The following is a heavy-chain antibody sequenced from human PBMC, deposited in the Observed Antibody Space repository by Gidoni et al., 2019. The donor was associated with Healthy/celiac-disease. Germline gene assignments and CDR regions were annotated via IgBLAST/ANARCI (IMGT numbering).Heavy chain of an antibody. J-gene: IGHJ4*02. CDR3: TSITVTTREWDY. CDR1: GFTFSSYW. D-gene: IGHD4-17*01. Sequence: EVQLVESGGGLVQPGGSLRLSCAASGFTFSSYWMHWVRQAQGKGLVWVSRINSDGSSTSYADSGKGRFTISRDNAKNTLYLQMNSLRAEDTAVYYCTSITVTTREWDYWGQGTLVTVSS. CDR2: INSDGSST. V-gene: IGHV3-74*01.